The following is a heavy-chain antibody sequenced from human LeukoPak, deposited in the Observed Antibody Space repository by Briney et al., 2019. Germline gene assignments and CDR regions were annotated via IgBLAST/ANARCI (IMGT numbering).Heavy chain of an antibody. CDR3: ARVLYCSTTSCYKGFGNDY. D-gene: IGHD2-2*02. CDR1: GFTFSSYA. CDR2: ISYDGSNE. J-gene: IGHJ4*02. V-gene: IGHV3-30-3*01. Sequence: PGGSLRLSCAASGFTFSSYAMHWVRQAPGKGLEWVAVISYDGSNEYYADSVKGRFTISRDDSKNTLYLQMNSLRAEDTAVYYCARVLYCSTTSCYKGFGNDYWGQGTLVTVSS.